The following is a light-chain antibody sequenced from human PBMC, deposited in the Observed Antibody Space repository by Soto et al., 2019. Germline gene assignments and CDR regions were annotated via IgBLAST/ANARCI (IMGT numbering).Light chain of an antibody. J-gene: IGKJ1*01. CDR3: QQRSNWPRT. CDR1: QTGSNSY. V-gene: IGKV3D-20*02. Sequence: EIVWTQSPGTLSLSPGERATLSRRASQTGSNSYLAWYQNKSGQDPRILIYGVYTRASGIPDRFSGSVSGTDFNLTISRLETEDFAVYYGQQRSNWPRTFGQGTKGDI. CDR2: GVY.